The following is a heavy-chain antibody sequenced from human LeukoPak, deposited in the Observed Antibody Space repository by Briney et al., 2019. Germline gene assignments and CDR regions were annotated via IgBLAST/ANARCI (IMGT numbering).Heavy chain of an antibody. CDR3: ARGRLLGYCSGGSCYTGFDY. CDR2: IIPIFGTA. D-gene: IGHD2-15*01. Sequence: SVKVSCKASGGTFSSYAISWVRQAPGQGLEWMGGIIPIFGTANYAQKFQGRVTITTDESTSTAYMELSSLRSEDTAVYYCARGRLLGYCSGGSCYTGFDYWGQGTLVTVSS. CDR1: GGTFSSYA. V-gene: IGHV1-69*05. J-gene: IGHJ4*02.